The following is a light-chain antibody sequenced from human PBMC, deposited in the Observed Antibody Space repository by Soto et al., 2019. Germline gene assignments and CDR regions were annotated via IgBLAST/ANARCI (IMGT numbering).Light chain of an antibody. Sequence: QSALTQPASVSGSPGQSITISCTGTSSDVGGYKYVSWYQQHPGKAPKLMIYDVSNRPSGVSNRFSGSKSGNTASLTISGLQAEDEADYYCSSYTSSSTLPVFGTGTKVTVL. CDR1: SSDVGGYKY. CDR2: DVS. CDR3: SSYTSSSTLPV. J-gene: IGLJ1*01. V-gene: IGLV2-14*01.